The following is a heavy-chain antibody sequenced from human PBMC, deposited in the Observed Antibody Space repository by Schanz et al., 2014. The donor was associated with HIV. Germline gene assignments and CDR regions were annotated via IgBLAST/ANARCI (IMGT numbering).Heavy chain of an antibody. D-gene: IGHD3-22*01. Sequence: VQVVESGGGLVQPGGSLRLSCTTSGFIFSDHFMGWVRQAPGKGLEWVAVTSYDGTKKHYADSVKGRFTISRDNSKNTVYLQAKSLRPEDTAVYYCAKDRNQYDSRYIGKGNYYYYYGMDVWGQGTTVTVSS. CDR3: AKDRNQYDSRYIGKGNYYYYYGMDV. CDR2: TSYDGTKK. CDR1: GFIFSDHF. J-gene: IGHJ6*02. V-gene: IGHV3-30*18.